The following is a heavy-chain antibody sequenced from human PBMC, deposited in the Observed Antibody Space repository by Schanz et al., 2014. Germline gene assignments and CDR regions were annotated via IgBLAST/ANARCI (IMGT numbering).Heavy chain of an antibody. CDR3: ARGLGDERWLDLNEAFDI. J-gene: IGHJ3*02. CDR1: GGTFSSYT. V-gene: IGHV1-69*02. D-gene: IGHD6-19*01. Sequence: QVQLVQSGAEVKKPGSSVKVSCKASGGTFSSYTINWVRQAPGQGLEWMGRIIPILGITNVAQTFQDRVTITADKSTSTAYMELSSLRSEDTAVYYCARGLGDERWLDLNEAFDIGGQGTIVTVSS. CDR2: IIPILGIT.